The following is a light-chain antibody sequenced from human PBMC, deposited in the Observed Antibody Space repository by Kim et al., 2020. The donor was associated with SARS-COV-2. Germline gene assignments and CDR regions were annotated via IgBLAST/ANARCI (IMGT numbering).Light chain of an antibody. V-gene: IGLV3-1*01. Sequence: SPGQTASITCFGDKLGDKYASWYQQKPGRSPVLVIYEDTKRPSGIPERFSGSNSGNTATLTISGTQAMDEADYYCQAWDSSTAGVVFGGGTQLTVL. J-gene: IGLJ2*01. CDR1: KLGDKY. CDR3: QAWDSSTAGVV. CDR2: EDT.